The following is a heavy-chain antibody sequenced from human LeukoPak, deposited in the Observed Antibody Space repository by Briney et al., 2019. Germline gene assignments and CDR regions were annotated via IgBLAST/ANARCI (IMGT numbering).Heavy chain of an antibody. D-gene: IGHD1-26*01. CDR3: AREGSGAGQDY. Sequence: PSETLSLTCAVYGGSFSGYYWSWIRQPPGKGLEWIGEINHSGSTSYNPSLKSRVTISVDTSRNQFSLKLTSVTAADTAVYYCAREGSGAGQDYWGQGTLVTVSS. V-gene: IGHV4-34*01. CDR1: GGSFSGYY. J-gene: IGHJ4*02. CDR2: INHSGST.